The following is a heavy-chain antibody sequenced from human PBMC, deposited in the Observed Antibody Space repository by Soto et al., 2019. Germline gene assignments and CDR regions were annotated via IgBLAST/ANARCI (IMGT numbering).Heavy chain of an antibody. CDR2: IYYSGST. D-gene: IGHD3-10*01. CDR1: GGSVSSFSYY. V-gene: IGHV4-61*01. Sequence: SETLSLTCTVSGGSVSSFSYYWSWIRQPPGKGLEWIGYIYYSGSTNYNPSLKSRVTISVDTSKNQFSLKLSSVTAADTAVYYFARLYLWFGTNWFYPWGRGTLVTVSS. J-gene: IGHJ5*02. CDR3: ARLYLWFGTNWFYP.